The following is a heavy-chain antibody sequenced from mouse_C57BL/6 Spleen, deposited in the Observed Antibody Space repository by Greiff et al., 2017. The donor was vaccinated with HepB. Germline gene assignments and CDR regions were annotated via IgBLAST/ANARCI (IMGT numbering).Heavy chain of an antibody. J-gene: IGHJ3*01. CDR1: GFSFNTYA. V-gene: IGHV10-1*01. Sequence: VQLKESGGGLVQPKGSLKLSCAASGFSFNTYAMNWVRQAPGKGLEWVARIRSKSNNYATYYADSVKDRFTISRDDSESMLYLQMNNLKTEDTAMYYCVTLGSSYESWFAYWGQGTLVTVSA. CDR3: VTLGSSYESWFAY. CDR2: IRSKSNNYAT. D-gene: IGHD1-1*01.